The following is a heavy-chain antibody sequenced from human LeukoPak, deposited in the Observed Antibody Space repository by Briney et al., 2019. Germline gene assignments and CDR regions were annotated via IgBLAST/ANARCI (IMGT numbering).Heavy chain of an antibody. D-gene: IGHD3-10*01. V-gene: IGHV1-2*02. CDR3: TKNQYSGTIITPLDPFDV. Sequence: ASVKVSCKASGYTFTRYYIHWLRQAPGQGIEWMGWIDPNTGGTNFAQKFQGRITMTRDTSINTVYMELNRLRSDDTAVYYCTKNQYSGTIITPLDPFDVWGQGTMVTVSS. CDR1: GYTFTRYY. CDR2: IDPNTGGT. J-gene: IGHJ3*01.